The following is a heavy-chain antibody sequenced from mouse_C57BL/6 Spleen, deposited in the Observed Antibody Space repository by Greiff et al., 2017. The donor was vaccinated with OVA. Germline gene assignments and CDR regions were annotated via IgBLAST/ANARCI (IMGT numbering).Heavy chain of an antibody. V-gene: IGHV1-81*01. Sequence: QVHVKQSGAELARPGASVKLSCKASGYTFTSYGISWVKQRTGQGLEWIGEIYPRSGNTYYNEKFKGKATLTADKSSSTAYMELRSLTSEDSAVYFCARYDYDPFAYWGQGTLVTVSA. D-gene: IGHD2-4*01. CDR3: ARYDYDPFAY. CDR1: GYTFTSYG. J-gene: IGHJ3*01. CDR2: IYPRSGNT.